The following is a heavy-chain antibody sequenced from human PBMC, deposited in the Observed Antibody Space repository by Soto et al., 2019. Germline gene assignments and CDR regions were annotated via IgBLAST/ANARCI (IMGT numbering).Heavy chain of an antibody. D-gene: IGHD3-16*02. CDR3: ARDSGGDYIWGSYRYAFDI. Sequence: ASVKVSCKASGYTFTSYGISWVRQAPGQGLEWMGWISAYNGNTNYAQKLQGRVTMTTDTSTSTAYMELRSLRSDDTAVYYCARDSGGDYIWGSYRYAFDIWGQGKMVTVSS. CDR2: ISAYNGNT. CDR1: GYTFTSYG. V-gene: IGHV1-18*01. J-gene: IGHJ3*02.